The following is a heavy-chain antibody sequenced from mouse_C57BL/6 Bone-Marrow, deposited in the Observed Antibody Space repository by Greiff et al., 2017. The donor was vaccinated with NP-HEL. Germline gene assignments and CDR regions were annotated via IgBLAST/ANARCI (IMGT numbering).Heavy chain of an antibody. Sequence: VQLQQPGAELVKPGASVKLSCKASGYTFTSYWMHWVKQRPGQGLEWIGMIHPNSGSTNYNEKFKSKATLTVDKSSSTAYMQLSSLTSEDSAVYYCARSDDYDVGFAYWGQGTLVTVSA. CDR1: GYTFTSYW. CDR3: ARSDDYDVGFAY. CDR2: IHPNSGST. J-gene: IGHJ3*01. V-gene: IGHV1-64*01. D-gene: IGHD2-4*01.